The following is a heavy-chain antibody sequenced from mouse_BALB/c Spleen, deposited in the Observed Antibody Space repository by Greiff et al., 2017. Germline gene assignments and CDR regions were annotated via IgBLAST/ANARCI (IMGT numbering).Heavy chain of an antibody. CDR2: ILPGSGST. J-gene: IGHJ2*01. D-gene: IGHD1-1*01. CDR3: ARGGYYGSSYAYYFDY. Sequence: QVQLQQSGAELMKPGASVKISCKATGYTFSSYWIEWVKQRPGHGLEWIGEILPGSGSTNYNEKFKGKATFTADTSSNTAYMQLSSLTSEDSAVYYCARGGYYGSSYAYYFDYWGQGTTRTVSS. V-gene: IGHV1-9*01. CDR1: GYTFSSYW.